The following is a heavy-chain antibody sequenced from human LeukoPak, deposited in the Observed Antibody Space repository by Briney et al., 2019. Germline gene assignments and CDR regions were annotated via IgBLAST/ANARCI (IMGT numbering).Heavy chain of an antibody. CDR2: ISNSGST. Sequence: SETLSLTCTVSGGSISSYFWTWIRQPPGKGLEWIGYISNSGSTNYNPSLKSPVTISADTSKNQFSLKLSSVSAADTAVYYCARGGGDVYNVFDYWGQGTLVTVSS. CDR3: ARGGGDVYNVFDY. V-gene: IGHV4-59*12. J-gene: IGHJ4*02. D-gene: IGHD5-24*01. CDR1: GGSISSYF.